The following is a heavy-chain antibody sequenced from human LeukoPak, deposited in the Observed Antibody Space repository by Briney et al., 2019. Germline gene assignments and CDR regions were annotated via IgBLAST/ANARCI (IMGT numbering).Heavy chain of an antibody. D-gene: IGHD2-2*01. V-gene: IGHV1-69*04. J-gene: IGHJ6*02. CDR1: GGTFSSYA. CDR2: IIPILGIA. CDR3: ARDDCSSTSCYGPYYYYGMDV. Sequence: ASVKVSRKASGGTFSSYAISWVRQAPGQGLEWMGRIIPILGIANYAQKFQGRVTITADKSTSTAYMELSSLRSEDTAVYYCARDDCSSTSCYGPYYYYGMDVWGQGTTVTVSS.